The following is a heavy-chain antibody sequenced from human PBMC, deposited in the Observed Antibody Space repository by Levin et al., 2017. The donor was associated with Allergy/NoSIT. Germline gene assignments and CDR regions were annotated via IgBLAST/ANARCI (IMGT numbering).Heavy chain of an antibody. CDR1: GFTFSSYV. V-gene: IGHV3-23*01. CDR2: ISGGGSGGTT. J-gene: IGHJ5*02. Sequence: ASVKVSCAASGFTFSSYVMNWVRQAPGKGLEWVSGISGGGSGGTTYYADSVKGRFTISRDNHMNTLYLQMNSLRAEDTAVYYCAKSYSSSSWFDPWGQGTLVTVSS. D-gene: IGHD6-13*01. CDR3: AKSYSSSSWFDP.